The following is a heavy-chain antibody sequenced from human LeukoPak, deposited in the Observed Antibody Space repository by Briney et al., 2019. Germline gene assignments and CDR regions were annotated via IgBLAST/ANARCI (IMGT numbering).Heavy chain of an antibody. D-gene: IGHD6-25*01. CDR3: ASLRRQTNAFDI. CDR1: GGSISSSSYY. CDR2: IYYSGST. Sequence: SETLSLTCTVSGGSISSSSYYWGWIRQPPGRGLEWIGSIYYSGSTYYNPSLKRRVTISVDTSKNQFSLKLSSVTAADTAVYYWASLRRQTNAFDIWGQGTMVTVSS. V-gene: IGHV4-39*01. J-gene: IGHJ3*02.